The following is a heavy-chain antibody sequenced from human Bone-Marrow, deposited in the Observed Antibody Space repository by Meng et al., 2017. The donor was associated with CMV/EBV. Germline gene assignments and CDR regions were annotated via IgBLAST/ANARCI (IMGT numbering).Heavy chain of an antibody. D-gene: IGHD3-3*01. CDR1: GFTFSSYE. CDR3: ARDGRNYDFWSGYYRFDAFDI. Sequence: GGSLRLSCAASGFTFSSYEMNWVRQAPGKGLEWVSYISSSGSTIYYADSVKGRFTISRDNAKNSLYLQMNSLRAEDTAVYYCARDGRNYDFWSGYYRFDAFDIWGQGTMVTVSS. V-gene: IGHV3-48*03. J-gene: IGHJ3*02. CDR2: ISSSGSTI.